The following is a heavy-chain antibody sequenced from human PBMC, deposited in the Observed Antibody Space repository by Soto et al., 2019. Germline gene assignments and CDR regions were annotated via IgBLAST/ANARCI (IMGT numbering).Heavy chain of an antibody. CDR1: GGTFGSYA. CDR3: AREAPYCTSATCPKFYFDS. J-gene: IGHJ4*02. CDR2: IIPILNSP. Sequence: SVKVSCKASGGTFGSYAITWVRRAPGQGLEWLGGIIPILNSPAYAQKFQARVVITADEVTNTAYMELNSLRFDDTAVYYCAREAPYCTSATCPKFYFDSWGQGTPVTVSS. D-gene: IGHD2-2*01. V-gene: IGHV1-69*13.